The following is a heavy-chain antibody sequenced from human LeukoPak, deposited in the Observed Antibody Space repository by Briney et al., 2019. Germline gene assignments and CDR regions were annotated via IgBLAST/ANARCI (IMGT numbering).Heavy chain of an antibody. CDR3: ARSPRAARPPFALLGFDY. D-gene: IGHD6-6*01. Sequence: GSLRLSCAASGFTFSGYAMSWIRQPPGKGLEWIGYIYYSGSTNYNPSLKSRVTISVDTSKNQFSLKLSSVTAADTAVYYCARSPRAARPPFALLGFDYWGQGTLVTVSS. CDR1: GFTFSGYA. J-gene: IGHJ4*02. V-gene: IGHV4-59*01. CDR2: IYYSGST.